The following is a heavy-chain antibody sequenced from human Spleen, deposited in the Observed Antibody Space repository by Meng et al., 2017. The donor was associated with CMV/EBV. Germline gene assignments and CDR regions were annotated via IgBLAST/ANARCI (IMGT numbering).Heavy chain of an antibody. Sequence: ASVKVSCKASGSNFTNFDINWVRQATGQGLQWMGWLNPNSGNTGYAPGLLGRVTITRNTSISTAFLEMSSLRSEDSAVYYCARGRTMVRGVIIRDAFDIWGQGTLVTVSS. D-gene: IGHD3-10*01. V-gene: IGHV1-8*03. J-gene: IGHJ3*02. CDR3: ARGRTMVRGVIIRDAFDI. CDR2: LNPNSGNT. CDR1: GSNFTNFD.